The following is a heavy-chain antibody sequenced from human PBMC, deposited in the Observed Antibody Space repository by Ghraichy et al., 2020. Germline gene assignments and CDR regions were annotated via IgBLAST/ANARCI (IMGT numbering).Heavy chain of an antibody. CDR1: GLMFSPNT. Sequence: GSLRLSCVASGLMFSPNTMNWVRQAPGKGLEWVSSISSSTRYIYYADSVKGRFTIFRDNAQNSLYLQMNSLRAEDTAVYYCSRGSTVIRFYYYDGMDVWGQGTTVTVSS. V-gene: IGHV3-21*01. CDR3: SRGSTVIRFYYYDGMDV. CDR2: ISSSTRYI. J-gene: IGHJ6*02. D-gene: IGHD4-23*01.